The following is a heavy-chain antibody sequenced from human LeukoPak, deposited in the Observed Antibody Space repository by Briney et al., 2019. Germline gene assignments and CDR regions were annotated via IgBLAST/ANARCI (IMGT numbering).Heavy chain of an antibody. CDR2: IYYSGST. Sequence: PSETLSLTCTVSGGSISSYYWGWIRQPPGKGLEWIGSIYYSGSTYYNPSLKSRVTISVDTSKNQFSLKLSSVTPEDTAVYYCAKEGSRSTFQHWGQGTLVTVSS. J-gene: IGHJ1*01. V-gene: IGHV4-39*07. CDR3: AKEGSRSTFQH. CDR1: GGSISSYY. D-gene: IGHD2-2*01.